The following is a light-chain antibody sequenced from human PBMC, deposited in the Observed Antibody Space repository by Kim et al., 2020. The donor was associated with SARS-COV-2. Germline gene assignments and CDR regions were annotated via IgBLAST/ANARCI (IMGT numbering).Light chain of an antibody. CDR1: SLRNYY. CDR3: NSRDSTTDDLV. V-gene: IGLV3-19*01. Sequence: ALGQTVRITCQGDSLRNYYASWYQQKPGQAPVVVIYGKNNRPSGIPDRFTGSNSGNTASLTITGAQAEDEADYYCNSRDSTTDDLVFGGGTQLTVL. CDR2: GKN. J-gene: IGLJ2*01.